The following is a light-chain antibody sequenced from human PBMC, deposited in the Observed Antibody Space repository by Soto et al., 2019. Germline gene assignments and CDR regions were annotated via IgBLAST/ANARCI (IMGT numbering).Light chain of an antibody. CDR2: DAS. V-gene: IGKV1-5*01. CDR1: QNIRSR. Sequence: DFQMTQSPSTPSASVGDRLTTPCRASQNIRSRLACYQQKPGKAPKLLIYDASSLESGVPSRFSGSGSGTEFTLTISSLQPDDFATYYCQQYNSYSWTFGQGTKVDIK. CDR3: QQYNSYSWT. J-gene: IGKJ1*01.